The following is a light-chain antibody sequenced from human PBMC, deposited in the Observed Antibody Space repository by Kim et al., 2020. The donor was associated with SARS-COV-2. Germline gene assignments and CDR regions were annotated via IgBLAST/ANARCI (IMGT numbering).Light chain of an antibody. J-gene: IGLJ2*01. CDR2: DNN. CDR1: SSNIGNNY. Sequence: GQQVTISCSGSSSNIGNNYVSWYQQLPGTSPRLLIYDNNKRPSGIPDRFSGSKSGTSATLGITGLQTGDEADYYCGTWDSSLSAVVFGGGTQLTVL. V-gene: IGLV1-51*01. CDR3: GTWDSSLSAVV.